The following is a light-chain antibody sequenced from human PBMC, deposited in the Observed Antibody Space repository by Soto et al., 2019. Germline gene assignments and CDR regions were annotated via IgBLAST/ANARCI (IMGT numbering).Light chain of an antibody. CDR1: SSDVGSYNL. CDR3: CSSTGSSTS. J-gene: IGLJ3*02. CDR2: EGN. V-gene: IGLV2-23*01. Sequence: QSVMTQPASVSGSPGQSITMSCAGASSDVGSYNLVSWYQQYPGKAPKLIIYEGNKRPSGVSNRFSGSGTGNTASLTISGLQADDPAHYYCCSSTGSSTSFGGGTKLTVL.